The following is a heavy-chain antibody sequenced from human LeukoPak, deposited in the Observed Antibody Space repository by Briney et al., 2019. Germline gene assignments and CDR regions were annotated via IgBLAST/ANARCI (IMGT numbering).Heavy chain of an antibody. Sequence: PGGSLRLSCAASGFTFSSYGMHWVRQAPGKGLEWVAVISYDGSNKYYADSVKGRFTISRDNSKNSLYLQMNSLRAEDTAVYFCAKDRYCDNGVCSGSFDYWGQGTLVTVSS. D-gene: IGHD2-8*01. CDR1: GFTFSSYG. CDR3: AKDRYCDNGVCSGSFDY. J-gene: IGHJ4*02. CDR2: ISYDGSNK. V-gene: IGHV3-30*18.